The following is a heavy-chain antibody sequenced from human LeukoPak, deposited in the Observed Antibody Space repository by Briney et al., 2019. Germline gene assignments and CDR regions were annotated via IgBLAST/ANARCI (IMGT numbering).Heavy chain of an antibody. CDR2: IYYSGGT. V-gene: IGHV4-39*01. CDR3: ARHPIFSVMGSELWFDP. D-gene: IGHD2-21*01. CDR1: SGSISSSSYY. Sequence: SETLSLTCTVSSGSISSSSYYWGWIRQPSGKGLEWIGSIYYSGGTFYKPSLKSRVTISVDTSKNQFSLKLSSVTAADTAVYYCARHPIFSVMGSELWFDPWGQGTLVTVSS. J-gene: IGHJ5*02.